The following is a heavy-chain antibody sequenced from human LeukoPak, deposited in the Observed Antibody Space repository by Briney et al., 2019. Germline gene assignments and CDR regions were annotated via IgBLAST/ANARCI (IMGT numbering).Heavy chain of an antibody. CDR2: ISYDGSNK. V-gene: IGHV3-30*18. J-gene: IGHJ4*02. CDR3: AKDPENDSGVFDY. CDR1: GFTFRRYG. D-gene: IGHD4-17*01. Sequence: GGSLSLSCAVSGFTFRRYGMHWVRQAPGKGLEWVAVISYDGSNKYYADSAKGRLSIYRDNSKNTLYLQMNSLRAEDTALYYCAKDPENDSGVFDYWGLGTLVTASS.